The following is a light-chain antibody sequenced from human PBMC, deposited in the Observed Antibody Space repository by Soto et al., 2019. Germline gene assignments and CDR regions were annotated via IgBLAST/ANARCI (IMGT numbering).Light chain of an antibody. V-gene: IGLV2-11*01. CDR3: CSFGGSYTLH. CDR2: DVY. CDR1: SSDVGCYNY. Sequence: QSALTQSPSVSGSPGQSVPISCTGASSDVGCYNYVSLYQQHPGKAPKLMIYDVYKRPSGVPDRFSGSKSGNTASLTISGLQAEDEADYYCCSFGGSYTLHFVTGTKLTVL. J-gene: IGLJ1*01.